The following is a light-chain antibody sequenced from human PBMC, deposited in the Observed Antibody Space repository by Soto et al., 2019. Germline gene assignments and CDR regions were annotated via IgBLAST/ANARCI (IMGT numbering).Light chain of an antibody. CDR1: QSVSSY. V-gene: IGKV3-20*01. CDR2: DAS. Sequence: EIVLTQSPGTLSLSPGERATLSCRASQSVSSYLAWYQQKPGQAPRLLIYDASNRATGIPARFSGSGSGTDFSLTISRLEPEDFAVYYCQQYGNSPWTFGQGTKVDIK. CDR3: QQYGNSPWT. J-gene: IGKJ1*01.